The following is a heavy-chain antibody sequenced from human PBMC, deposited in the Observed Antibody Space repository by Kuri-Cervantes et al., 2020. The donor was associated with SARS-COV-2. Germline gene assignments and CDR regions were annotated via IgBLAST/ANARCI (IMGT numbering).Heavy chain of an antibody. J-gene: IGHJ4*02. Sequence: GESLKISCAASGFTFDDYGMSQVRQAPGKGLEWVANIKQDGSEKYYVDSVKGRFTISRDNAKNSLYLQMNSLRAEDTAVYYCARVRGGGRAAAGLDYWGQGTLVTVSS. CDR2: IKQDGSEK. V-gene: IGHV3-7*01. CDR3: ARVRGGGRAAAGLDY. D-gene: IGHD6-13*01. CDR1: GFTFDDYG.